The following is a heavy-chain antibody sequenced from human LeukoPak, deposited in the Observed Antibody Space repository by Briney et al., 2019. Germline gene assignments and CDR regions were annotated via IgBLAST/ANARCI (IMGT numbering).Heavy chain of an antibody. CDR3: ARNRRQLGINAFDI. D-gene: IGHD6-6*01. Sequence: ASVKVSCKASGYTFTSYAMNWVRRAPGQGLEWMGWINTNTGNPTYAQGFTGRFVFSLDTSVSTAYLQISSLKAEDTAVYYCARNRRQLGINAFDIWGQGTMVTVSS. CDR1: GYTFTSYA. V-gene: IGHV7-4-1*02. CDR2: INTNTGNP. J-gene: IGHJ3*02.